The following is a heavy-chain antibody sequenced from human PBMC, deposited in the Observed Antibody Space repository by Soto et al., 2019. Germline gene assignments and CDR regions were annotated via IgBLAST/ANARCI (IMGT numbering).Heavy chain of an antibody. J-gene: IGHJ4*02. CDR1: GGSISSYN. CDR2: IYYSGST. CDR3: ARRYGGTFDY. D-gene: IGHD2-15*01. Sequence: QVQLQESGPGLVKPSETLSLTCTVSGGSISSYNWSWIRQPPGKGLEWIGYIYYSGSTNYNPSLKSRVTISVDTSKNQFSLKLSSVTAADTAVYYCARRYGGTFDYWGQGTLVTVSS. V-gene: IGHV4-59*08.